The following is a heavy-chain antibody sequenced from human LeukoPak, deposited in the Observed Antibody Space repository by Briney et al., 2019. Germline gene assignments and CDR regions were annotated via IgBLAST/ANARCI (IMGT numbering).Heavy chain of an antibody. CDR3: ARVPIVAEDYFDY. Sequence: GGSLRLSCAASGFTFSSYWMHWVRQAPGKGLVWVSRINSDGSRSNYADSVKGRFTISRDNAKNTPYLQMNSLRAEDTAVYYCARVPIVAEDYFDYWGQGTLVTVSS. J-gene: IGHJ4*02. D-gene: IGHD5-12*01. V-gene: IGHV3-74*01. CDR1: GFTFSSYW. CDR2: INSDGSRS.